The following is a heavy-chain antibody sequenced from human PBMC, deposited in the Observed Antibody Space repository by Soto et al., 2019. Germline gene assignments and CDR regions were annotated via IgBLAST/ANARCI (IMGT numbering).Heavy chain of an antibody. D-gene: IGHD3-10*01. CDR3: AKDDASGSYNTD. J-gene: IGHJ4*02. CDR1: GFTFSSYA. V-gene: IGHV3-23*01. Sequence: PGGSLRLSCAASGFTFSSYAMRWVRQAPGKGLDWVSTISSSGDDTYYADSVMGRFTTSRDNSKNILFLQMNILRAEDTALYYFAKDDASGSYNTDWGQGTLVTVSS. CDR2: ISSSGDDT.